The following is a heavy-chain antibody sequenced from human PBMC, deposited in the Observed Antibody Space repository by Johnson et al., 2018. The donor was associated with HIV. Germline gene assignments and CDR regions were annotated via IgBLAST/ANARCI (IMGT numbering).Heavy chain of an antibody. J-gene: IGHJ3*02. CDR3: AKSIEADGTNAFDI. V-gene: IGHV3-30*18. Sequence: QVQLVESGGGVVKPGGSLRLSCAASGFTFSDYYMRWIRQAPGKGLEWVAVISYDGSNKYYADSVKGRFTISRDNAKNTLYLQMNSLRAEDTAVYYCAKSIEADGTNAFDIWGQGTMVTVSS. D-gene: IGHD6-13*01. CDR2: ISYDGSNK. CDR1: GFTFSDYY.